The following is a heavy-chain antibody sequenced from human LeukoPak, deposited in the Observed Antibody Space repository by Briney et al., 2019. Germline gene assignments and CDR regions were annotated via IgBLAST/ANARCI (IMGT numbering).Heavy chain of an antibody. CDR1: GGSFSGYY. J-gene: IGHJ4*02. CDR3: ARGIRGVIVY. CDR2: INHSGST. D-gene: IGHD3-10*01. Sequence: SETLSLTCAVYGGSFSGYYWSWIRQPPGKGLEWIGEINHSGSTNYNPSLKSRVTISVDTSKNQFSLKLSSVTAADTAVYYCARGIRGVIVYWGQGTLVTVSS. V-gene: IGHV4-34*01.